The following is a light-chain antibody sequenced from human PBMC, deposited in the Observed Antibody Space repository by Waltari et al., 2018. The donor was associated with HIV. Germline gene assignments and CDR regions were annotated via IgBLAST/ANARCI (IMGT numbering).Light chain of an antibody. V-gene: IGLV1-47*01. CDR2: GNN. CDR3: AAWDDSRVV. Sequence: QSVLTQPPSASGTPGQRVTISCSGSSSHIGSNFVYWYQPLPGTALKLLIYGNNQRPSGVPDRFSGSKSGTSASLAISGLRSEDEAAYYCAAWDDSRVVFGGGTKLTVL. CDR1: SSHIGSNF. J-gene: IGLJ2*01.